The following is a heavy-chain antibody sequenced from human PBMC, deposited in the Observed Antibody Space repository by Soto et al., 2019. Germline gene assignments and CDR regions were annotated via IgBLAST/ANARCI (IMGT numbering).Heavy chain of an antibody. D-gene: IGHD3-10*01. Sequence: PGGSLRLSCAASGFTFSGYYMSWIRQAPGRGLEWVSYISSSNSNTNYADSVKGRFTISRDNAKSSLCLQMNSLRAEDTAVYYCASNYGSGTYYGLWGQGALVTVSS. V-gene: IGHV3-11*03. J-gene: IGHJ4*02. CDR2: ISSSNSNT. CDR3: ASNYGSGTYYGL. CDR1: GFTFSGYY.